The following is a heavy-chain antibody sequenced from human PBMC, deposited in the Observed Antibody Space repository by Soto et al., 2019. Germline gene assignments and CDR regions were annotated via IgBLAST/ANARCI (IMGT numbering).Heavy chain of an antibody. CDR3: AGLARGYDSSAGDTFDI. CDR2: INPNSGGT. J-gene: IGHJ3*02. Sequence: ASVKASCKASGYTFTGYYMHWVRQAPGQGLEWMGWINPNSGGTNYAQKFQGRVTMTRDTSISTAYMELSRLRSDDTAVYYCAGLARGYDSSAGDTFDIWGQGTMVTVSS. D-gene: IGHD3-22*01. CDR1: GYTFTGYY. V-gene: IGHV1-2*02.